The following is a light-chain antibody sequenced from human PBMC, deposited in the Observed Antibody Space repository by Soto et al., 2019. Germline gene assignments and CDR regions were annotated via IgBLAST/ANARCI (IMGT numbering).Light chain of an antibody. Sequence: QSALTQPASVSGSPGQSITISCTGTSSDVGGYNYVSWYQQHPGKAPKLMIYEVSNRPSGVSNRFSGSKSGNTASLTISGLKAEDEADYYCSSYTSSSTYAFGTGTKVTVL. CDR1: SSDVGGYNY. J-gene: IGLJ1*01. V-gene: IGLV2-14*01. CDR2: EVS. CDR3: SSYTSSSTYA.